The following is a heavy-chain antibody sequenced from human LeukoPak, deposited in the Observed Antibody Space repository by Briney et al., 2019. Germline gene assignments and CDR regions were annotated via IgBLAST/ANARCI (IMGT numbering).Heavy chain of an antibody. J-gene: IGHJ4*02. CDR1: GFTFSSYW. CDR3: ARRPREPDY. Sequence: GGSLRLSCQASGFTFSSYWMSWVRQVPGKGLEWVANLKNDGSEAYYVDSVKGRLTISRDNAKNSLYLQMNSLRDEDTALYYCARRPREPDYWGQGTLVTVSS. V-gene: IGHV3-7*01. CDR2: LKNDGSEA.